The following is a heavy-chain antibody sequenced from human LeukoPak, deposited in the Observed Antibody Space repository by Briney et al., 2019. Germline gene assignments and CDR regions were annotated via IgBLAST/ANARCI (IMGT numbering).Heavy chain of an antibody. V-gene: IGHV4-39*01. D-gene: IGHD6-13*01. CDR3: ARHLRGGSIWFDY. CDR2: ISYSGTT. CDR1: GGSISSGSYY. Sequence: SETLPLTCTVSGGSISSGSYYWGWVRQPPGKGLEWIGSISYSGTTYYNLSLKSRVTLSVDTSKNQFSLKLSSVTAADTALYYCARHLRGGSIWFDYSGQGTLVTVSS. J-gene: IGHJ4*02.